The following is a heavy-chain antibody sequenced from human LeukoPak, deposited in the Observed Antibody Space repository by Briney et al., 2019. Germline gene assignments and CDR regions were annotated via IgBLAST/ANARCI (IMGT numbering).Heavy chain of an antibody. V-gene: IGHV3-49*03. CDR2: IRSKDYGGTT. J-gene: IGHJ4*02. Sequence: GGSLRRSCTASGFTFGDYALSWFRQAPGKGLEWLSFIRSKDYGGTTEYAASVKGRFTISRDDSNSIAYLQMNSLIIEDTAVYFCTRDPHYYHGNPHDFWGQGTRVTVSS. CDR3: TRDPHYYHGNPHDF. D-gene: IGHD4-23*01. CDR1: GFTFGDYA.